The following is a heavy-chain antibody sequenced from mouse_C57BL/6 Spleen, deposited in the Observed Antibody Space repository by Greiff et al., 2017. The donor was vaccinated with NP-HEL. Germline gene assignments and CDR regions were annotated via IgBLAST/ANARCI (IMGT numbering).Heavy chain of an antibody. Sequence: QVQLQQSGAELVRPGASVTLSCKASGYTFTDYEMHWVKQTPVHGLEWIGAIDPETGGTAYNQKFKGKAILTAATSSNTAYMELRSLTSEDSAVYDCTRSGDYDYDDWFAYWGQGTLVTVSA. V-gene: IGHV1-15*01. CDR2: IDPETGGT. D-gene: IGHD2-4*01. CDR1: GYTFTDYE. CDR3: TRSGDYDYDDWFAY. J-gene: IGHJ3*01.